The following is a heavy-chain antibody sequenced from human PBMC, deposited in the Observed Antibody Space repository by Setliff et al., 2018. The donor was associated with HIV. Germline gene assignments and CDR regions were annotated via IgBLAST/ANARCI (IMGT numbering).Heavy chain of an antibody. V-gene: IGHV3-30*02. CDR1: GFTVSTSY. CDR3: AKDPGGYIYGNPWFDQ. D-gene: IGHD5-18*01. J-gene: IGHJ5*02. CDR2: IWNDGNNK. Sequence: GGSLRLSCAASGFTVSTSYMTWVRQAPGKGLEWVALIWNDGNNKYYADFVKGRFTISRDNSKNMLYLQMSSLRPEDTAMYYCAKDPGGYIYGNPWFDQWGQGTLVTVSS.